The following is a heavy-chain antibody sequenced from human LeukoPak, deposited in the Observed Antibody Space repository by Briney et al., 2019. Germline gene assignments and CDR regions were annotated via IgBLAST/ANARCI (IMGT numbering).Heavy chain of an antibody. J-gene: IGHJ4*02. CDR3: ARDSSSWYYFDY. CDR1: GFTFSSYA. D-gene: IGHD6-13*01. Sequence: GGSLRLSCAASGFTFSSYAMPWVRQAPGNGLEWVAVISYDGSNKYYADSVKGRFTISRDNSKNTLYLQMNSLRAEDTAVYYCARDSSSWYYFDYWGQGTLVTVSS. V-gene: IGHV3-30-3*01. CDR2: ISYDGSNK.